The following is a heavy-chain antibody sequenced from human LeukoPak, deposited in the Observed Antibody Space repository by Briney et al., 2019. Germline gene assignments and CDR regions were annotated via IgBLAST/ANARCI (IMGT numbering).Heavy chain of an antibody. CDR3: ARSSGYDQKAPDY. V-gene: IGHV1-69*05. J-gene: IGHJ4*02. D-gene: IGHD5-12*01. CDR1: GGTFSSYA. Sequence: ASVKVSCKASGGTFSSYAISWVRQAPGQGLEWMGRIIPIFGTANYAQKFQGRVTITTDESTSTAHMELSSLRSEDTAVYYCARSSGYDQKAPDYWGQGTLVTVSS. CDR2: IIPIFGTA.